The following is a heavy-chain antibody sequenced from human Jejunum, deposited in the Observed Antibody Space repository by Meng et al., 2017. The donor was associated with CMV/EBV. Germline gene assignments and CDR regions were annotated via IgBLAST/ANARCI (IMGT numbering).Heavy chain of an antibody. CDR2: INPNSGFT. D-gene: IGHD4-17*01. CDR1: GYTFTNNG. V-gene: IGHV1-2*02. J-gene: IGHJ5*02. CDR3: ARDQTTGGYIDP. Sequence: QFQLAQSGPVVKILVVPLKVSCKASGYTFTNNGISWLRQAPGQGLEWMGWINPNSGFTTYAQKFQGRVTMTSDRSSDTAYMELSRLTSYDTAIYYCARDQTTGGYIDPWGQGTLVTVSS.